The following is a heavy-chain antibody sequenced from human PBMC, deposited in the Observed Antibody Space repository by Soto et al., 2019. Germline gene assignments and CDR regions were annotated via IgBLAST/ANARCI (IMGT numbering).Heavy chain of an antibody. D-gene: IGHD3-10*01. CDR3: ARRYGSGSLNYFDY. V-gene: IGHV4-59*08. J-gene: IGHJ4*02. CDR1: GGSISSYY. Sequence: QVQLQESGPGLVKPSETLSLTCTVSGGSISSYYWSWIRQPPGKGLEWIGYIYYSGSTNYNPSLKCRVTISVDTSKNPFSLKLSSVTAADTAVYYCARRYGSGSLNYFDYWGQGTLVTVSS. CDR2: IYYSGST.